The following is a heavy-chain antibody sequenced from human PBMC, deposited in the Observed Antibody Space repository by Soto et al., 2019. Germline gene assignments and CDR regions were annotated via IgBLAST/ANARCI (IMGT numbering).Heavy chain of an antibody. CDR3: ARDHIAAAGSLYYYYGMDV. V-gene: IGHV4-31*03. Sequence: QVQLQESGPGLVKPSQTLSLTCTVSGGSISSGGYYWSWIRQHPGKGLEWIGYIYYSGSTYYNPSLKSRVTISVDTSKNQFSLKLRSVTAADTAVYYCARDHIAAAGSLYYYYGMDVWGQGTTVTVSS. J-gene: IGHJ6*02. CDR1: GGSISSGGYY. CDR2: IYYSGST. D-gene: IGHD6-13*01.